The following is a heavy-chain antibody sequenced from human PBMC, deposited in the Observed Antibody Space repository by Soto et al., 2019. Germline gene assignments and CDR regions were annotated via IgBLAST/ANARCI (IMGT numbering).Heavy chain of an antibody. V-gene: IGHV4-30-2*01. CDR2: IYHSGGT. D-gene: IGHD2-15*01. CDR1: GDSISSGGYS. CDR3: ARDSRGGYYLAY. J-gene: IGHJ4*02. Sequence: QLQLQESGSGLVKPSQTLSLTCAVSGDSISSGGYSWNWIRQPPGKGLEWIGYIYHSGGTDYNPSLKSRVTITVDSSNNQFSLKLSSVTAADTAVYYCARDSRGGYYLAYWGQGTLVTVSS.